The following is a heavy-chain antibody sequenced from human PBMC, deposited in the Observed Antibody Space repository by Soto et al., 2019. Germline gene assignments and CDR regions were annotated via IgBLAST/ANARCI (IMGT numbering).Heavy chain of an antibody. V-gene: IGHV3-30*18. J-gene: IGHJ1*01. Sequence: GSLRLSCAASGFTFSSYGMHWVRQAPGKGLEWVAVISYDGSNKYYADSVKGRFTISRDNSKNTLYLQMNSLRAEDTAVYYCAKGRRAYCGGDCYGITYFQHWGQGTLVTVSS. CDR1: GFTFSSYG. CDR2: ISYDGSNK. D-gene: IGHD2-21*02. CDR3: AKGRRAYCGGDCYGITYFQH.